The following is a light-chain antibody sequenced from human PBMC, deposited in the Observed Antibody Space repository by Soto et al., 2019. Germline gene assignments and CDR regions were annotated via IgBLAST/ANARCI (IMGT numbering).Light chain of an antibody. CDR2: WAS. J-gene: IGKJ2*01. Sequence: DIVMTQSPDPLAVSLGERATINCKSSQSILNRSSNKNHLAWYQQKPGHPPKLLIYWASARESGVPDRFTGSGSGTAFTLTISSLQAEDVAVYYCLQYSCLPYTFGQGTKLEIK. CDR3: LQYSCLPYT. CDR1: QSILNRSSNKNH. V-gene: IGKV4-1*01.